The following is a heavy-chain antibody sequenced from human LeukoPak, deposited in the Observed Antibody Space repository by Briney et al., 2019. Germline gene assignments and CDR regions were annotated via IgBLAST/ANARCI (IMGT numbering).Heavy chain of an antibody. Sequence: ASVKVSCKASGYTFTGYYMHWARQAPGQGLEWMGWINPNSGGTNYAQKFQGWVTMTRDTSISTAYMELSRLRSDDTAVYYCARDLAVAGTEYYYYGMDVWGQGTTVTVSS. CDR2: INPNSGGT. CDR1: GYTFTGYY. D-gene: IGHD6-19*01. V-gene: IGHV1-2*04. J-gene: IGHJ6*02. CDR3: ARDLAVAGTEYYYYGMDV.